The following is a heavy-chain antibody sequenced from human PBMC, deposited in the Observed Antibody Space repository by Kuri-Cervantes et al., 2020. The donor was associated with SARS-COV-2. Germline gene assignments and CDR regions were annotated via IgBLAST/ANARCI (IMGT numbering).Heavy chain of an antibody. V-gene: IGHV3-30*01. CDR2: ISYDGSNK. J-gene: IGHJ4*02. CDR1: GFTFSSYA. Sequence: GESLKISCAASGFTFSSYAMHWVRQAPGKGLEWVAVISYDGSNKYYADSVKGRFTISRDNSRNTLYLQMNSLRAEDTAVYYCARDIQDGYNYFYGYWGQGNLVNGAS. D-gene: IGHD5-24*01. CDR3: ARDIQDGYNYFYGY.